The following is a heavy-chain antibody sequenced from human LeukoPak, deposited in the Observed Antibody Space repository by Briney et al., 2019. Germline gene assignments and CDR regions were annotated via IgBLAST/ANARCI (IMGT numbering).Heavy chain of an antibody. J-gene: IGHJ5*02. Sequence: SETLSLTCTVSGGSISSYYWSWIRQPPGKGLEWIGYIYYSGSTNYNPSLKSRVTISVDTSKNQFSLKLSSVTAADTAVYYCARVVIRGIAASGRSPKFDPWCQGTLVTVSS. CDR2: IYYSGST. CDR1: GGSISSYY. D-gene: IGHD6-13*01. CDR3: ARVVIRGIAASGRSPKFDP. V-gene: IGHV4-59*01.